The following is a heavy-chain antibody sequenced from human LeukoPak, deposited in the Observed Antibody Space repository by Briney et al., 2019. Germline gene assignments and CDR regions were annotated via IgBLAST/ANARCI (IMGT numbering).Heavy chain of an antibody. D-gene: IGHD1-7*01. CDR2: ISPYNGDT. CDR3: ARDPGVTGSTYFFDY. Sequence: ASVKVSCKASGYTFTTYGISRVRQAPGQGLEWMGWISPYNGDTNYAQNLQGRVTMTTDTSTTTAYMELRSLRSDDTAVYYCARDPGVTGSTYFFDYWGQGTLVTVSS. CDR1: GYTFTTYG. V-gene: IGHV1-18*01. J-gene: IGHJ4*02.